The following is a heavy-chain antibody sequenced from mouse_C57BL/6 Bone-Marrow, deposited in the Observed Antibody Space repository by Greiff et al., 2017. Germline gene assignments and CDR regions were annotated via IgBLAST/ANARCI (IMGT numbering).Heavy chain of an antibody. CDR3: TTPLCNDEGY. CDR2: IDPENGDT. D-gene: IGHD6-5*01. V-gene: IGHV14-4*01. Sequence: EVQLQESGAELVRPGASVKLSCTASGFNIKDDYTHWVKQRPEQGLEWIGWIDPENGDTEYASKFQGKATITADTSSNTAYLQLSSLTSEDTAVYYCTTPLCNDEGYWGQGTTLTVSS. J-gene: IGHJ2*01. CDR1: GFNIKDDY.